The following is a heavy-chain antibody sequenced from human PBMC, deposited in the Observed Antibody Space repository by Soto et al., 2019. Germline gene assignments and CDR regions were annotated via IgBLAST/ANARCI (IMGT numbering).Heavy chain of an antibody. Sequence: PSQTLSLTCAISGDSVSSTSAAWICIIQSPSRGLEWLGRTYYRSKWYSDYAVSVKSRITINPDTSKNQFSLQLNSVTPEDTAVYYCARGSYYSGWVWGQGTLVTVSS. D-gene: IGHD6-19*01. CDR3: ARGSYYSGWV. CDR2: TYYRSKWYS. J-gene: IGHJ4*02. V-gene: IGHV6-1*01. CDR1: GDSVSSTSAA.